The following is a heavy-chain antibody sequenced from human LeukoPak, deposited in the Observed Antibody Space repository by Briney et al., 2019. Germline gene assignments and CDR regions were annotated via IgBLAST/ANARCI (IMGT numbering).Heavy chain of an antibody. CDR1: GGSISSYY. Sequence: SETLSLTCTVSGGSISSYYWSWIRQPPGKGLEWIGYIYYSGSTNYNPSLKSRVTISVDTSKNQFSLRLSSVTAADTAVYYCARAPPTMVRGVIDPFDYWGQGTLVTVSS. V-gene: IGHV4-59*01. J-gene: IGHJ4*02. D-gene: IGHD3-10*01. CDR3: ARAPPTMVRGVIDPFDY. CDR2: IYYSGST.